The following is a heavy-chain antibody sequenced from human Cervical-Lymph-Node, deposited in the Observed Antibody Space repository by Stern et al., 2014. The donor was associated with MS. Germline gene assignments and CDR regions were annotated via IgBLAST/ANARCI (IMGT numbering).Heavy chain of an antibody. J-gene: IGHJ4*02. CDR3: ARDGFYYDILTGYYYFDY. D-gene: IGHD3-9*01. V-gene: IGHV1-18*04. CDR1: GYTFTSYG. Sequence: QMQLVQSGAEVKKPGASVKVSCKASGYTFTSYGISWVRQAPGQGLELMGWISAYNGNTNYAQKLQGRVTMTTDTSTSTAYMELRSLRSDDTAVYYCARDGFYYDILTGYYYFDYWGQGTLVTVSS. CDR2: ISAYNGNT.